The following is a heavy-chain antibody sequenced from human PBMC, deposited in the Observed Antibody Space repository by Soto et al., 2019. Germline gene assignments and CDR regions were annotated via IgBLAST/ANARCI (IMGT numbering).Heavy chain of an antibody. CDR2: IVVGSGNT. CDR1: GFTFTSSA. V-gene: IGHV1-58*01. D-gene: IGHD2-2*01. J-gene: IGHJ4*02. CDR3: AADLANAAPAIFDY. Sequence: QMQLVQSGPEVKKPGTSVKVSCKASGFTFTSSAVQWVRQARGQRLEWIGWIVVGSGNTNYAQKFQERVTITRDMSTSTAYMELSSLRSEDTAVYYCAADLANAAPAIFDYWGQGTLVTVSS.